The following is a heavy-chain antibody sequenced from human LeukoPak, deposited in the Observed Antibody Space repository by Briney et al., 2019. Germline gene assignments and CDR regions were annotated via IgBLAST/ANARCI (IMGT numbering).Heavy chain of an antibody. J-gene: IGHJ4*02. CDR2: ISYDGSNK. CDR3: AKGGSPLGGFGESLFDY. V-gene: IGHV3-30*18. CDR1: GFTFSSYG. Sequence: GRSLRLSCAASGFTFSSYGMHWVRQAPGKGLEWVAVISYDGSNKYYADSVKGRFTISRDNSKNTLYLQMNSLRAEDTAVYYCAKGGSPLGGFGESLFDYWGQGTLVTVSS. D-gene: IGHD3-10*01.